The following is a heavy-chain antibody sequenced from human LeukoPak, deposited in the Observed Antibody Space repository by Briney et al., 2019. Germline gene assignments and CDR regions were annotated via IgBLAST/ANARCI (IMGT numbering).Heavy chain of an antibody. Sequence: ASVKVSCKVSGYTLTELSMHWVRQAPGKGLEWMGGFDPEDGETIYAQKFQGRVTMAEDTSTDTAYMELSSLRSEDTAVYYCATGLYITHYYYGMDVWGQGTTVTVSS. CDR2: FDPEDGET. V-gene: IGHV1-24*01. CDR1: GYTLTELS. CDR3: ATGLYITHYYYGMDV. D-gene: IGHD3-10*01. J-gene: IGHJ6*02.